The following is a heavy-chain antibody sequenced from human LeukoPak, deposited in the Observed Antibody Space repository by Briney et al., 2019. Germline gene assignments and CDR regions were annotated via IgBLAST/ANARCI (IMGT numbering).Heavy chain of an antibody. CDR1: GYTFTGYY. J-gene: IGHJ4*02. CDR2: INPNSGGT. Sequence: ASVKVSCKASGYTFTGYYMHWVRQAPGQGLEWMGWINPNSGGTNYAQKFQGRVTMTRDTSITTAYMELSSLRSDDTAVFYCARVVEMTTTRAYFDYWGQGTLVTVSA. D-gene: IGHD5-24*01. CDR3: ARVVEMTTTRAYFDY. V-gene: IGHV1-2*02.